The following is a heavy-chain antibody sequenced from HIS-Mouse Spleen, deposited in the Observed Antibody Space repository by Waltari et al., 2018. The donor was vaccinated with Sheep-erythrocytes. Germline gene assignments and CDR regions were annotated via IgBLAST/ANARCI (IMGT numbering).Heavy chain of an antibody. CDR3: AKDISRNIVVVPAAVGDY. V-gene: IGHV3-9*01. Sequence: EVQLLESGGGLVQPGSSLRLSCEASVFTFVDYAMHWVRQAPGKGLGGVSGISWISGSRGNANSVNGRFTISRDNAKNSLYLQMNSLRAEDTALYYCAKDISRNIVVVPAAVGDYWGQGTLVTVSS. D-gene: IGHD2-2*01. CDR2: ISWISGSR. J-gene: IGHJ4*02. CDR1: VFTFVDYA.